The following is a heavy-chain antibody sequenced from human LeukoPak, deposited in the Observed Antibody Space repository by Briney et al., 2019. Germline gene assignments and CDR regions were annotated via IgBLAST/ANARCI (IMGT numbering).Heavy chain of an antibody. J-gene: IGHJ6*02. V-gene: IGHV1-18*01. CDR3: ARDEGQWLVYYYYGMDV. CDR1: GYTLTELS. D-gene: IGHD6-19*01. Sequence: ASVKVSCKVSGYTLTELSMHWVRQAPGQGLEWMGWISAYNGNTNYAQKLQGRVTMTTDTSTSTAYMELRSLRSDDTAVYYCARDEGQWLVYYYYGMDVWGQGTTVTVSS. CDR2: ISAYNGNT.